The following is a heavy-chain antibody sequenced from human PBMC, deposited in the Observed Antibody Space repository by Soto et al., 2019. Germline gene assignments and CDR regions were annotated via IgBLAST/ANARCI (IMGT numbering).Heavy chain of an antibody. CDR2: ISYDGINK. CDR1: GFTFSSYV. V-gene: IGHV3-30-3*01. CDR3: GRVGRGVAGIDY. D-gene: IGHD6-19*01. J-gene: IGHJ4*02. Sequence: QVQLVESGGGVVQPGRSLRLSCAASGFTFSSYVMHWVRQAPGKGLEWVAVISYDGINKYYADSVKGRFTISRDNSKNTLYLQMNSLRAEDTAVYYCGRVGRGVAGIDYWGQGTLVTVSS.